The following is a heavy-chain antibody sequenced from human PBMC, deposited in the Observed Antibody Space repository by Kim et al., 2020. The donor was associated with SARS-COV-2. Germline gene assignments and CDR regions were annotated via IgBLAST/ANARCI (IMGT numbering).Heavy chain of an antibody. D-gene: IGHD5-12*01. CDR3: ARGGSTSNPLFYFDY. J-gene: IGHJ4*02. CDR1: GYILTNYG. Sequence: ASVKVSCKASGYILTNYGISWVRQAPGQGLEWMGWISAYNGNTNYALNLQGRVTMTTDTSTRTAYMELRSLRSDDTAVYYCARGGSTSNPLFYFDYWGQGTLVTVSS. CDR2: ISAYNGNT. V-gene: IGHV1-18*01.